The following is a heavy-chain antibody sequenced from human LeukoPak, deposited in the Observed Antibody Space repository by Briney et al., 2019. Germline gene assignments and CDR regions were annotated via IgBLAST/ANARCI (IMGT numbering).Heavy chain of an antibody. Sequence: SETLSLTCTVSGGSISSGSYYWSWIRQPPGKGLEWIGYIYYSGSTNYNPSLKSRVTISVDTSKNQFSLKLSSVTAADTAVYYCARMITFGGVIGLYNWFDPWGQGTLVTVSS. V-gene: IGHV4-61*01. CDR3: ARMITFGGVIGLYNWFDP. D-gene: IGHD3-16*02. CDR1: GGSISSGSYY. CDR2: IYYSGST. J-gene: IGHJ5*02.